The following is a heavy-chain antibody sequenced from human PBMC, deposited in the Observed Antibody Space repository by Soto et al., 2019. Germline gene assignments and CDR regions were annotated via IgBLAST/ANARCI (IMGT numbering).Heavy chain of an antibody. CDR3: AKVLTAPRGIAAAGQGWYYYGMDV. CDR2: ISGSGGST. Sequence: GGSLRLSCAASGFTFSSYAMSWVRQAPGKGLEWVSAISGSGGSTYYADSVKGRFTISRDNSKNTLYLQMNSLRAEDTAVYYCAKVLTAPRGIAAAGQGWYYYGMDVWGQGTTVTVSS. D-gene: IGHD6-13*01. J-gene: IGHJ6*02. CDR1: GFTFSSYA. V-gene: IGHV3-23*01.